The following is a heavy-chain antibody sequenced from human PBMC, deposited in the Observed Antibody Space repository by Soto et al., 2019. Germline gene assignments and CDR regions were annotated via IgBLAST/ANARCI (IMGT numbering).Heavy chain of an antibody. J-gene: IGHJ4*02. CDR1: GFTFSSYA. D-gene: IGHD3-9*01. CDR3: ARGGPYDILTGYYDY. V-gene: IGHV3-30-3*01. CDR2: ISYDGSNK. Sequence: GGSLRLSCAASGFTFSSYAMHWVRQAPGKGLEWVAVISYDGSNKYYADSVKGRFTISRDNSKNTLYLQMNSLRAEDTAVYYCARGGPYDILTGYYDYWGQGTLVTVSS.